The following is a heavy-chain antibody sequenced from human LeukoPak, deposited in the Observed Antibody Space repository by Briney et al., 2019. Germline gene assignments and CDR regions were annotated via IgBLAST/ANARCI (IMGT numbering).Heavy chain of an antibody. CDR2: IYYSGST. Sequence: SETLSLTCTVSGGSISSYYWSWIRQPPGKGLEWIGYIYYSGSTNYNPSLKSPVTISVDTSKNQFSLKLSSVTAADTAVYYCARHRALRWLQPFDYWGQGTLVNVSS. V-gene: IGHV4-59*08. CDR3: ARHRALRWLQPFDY. CDR1: GGSISSYY. D-gene: IGHD5-24*01. J-gene: IGHJ4*02.